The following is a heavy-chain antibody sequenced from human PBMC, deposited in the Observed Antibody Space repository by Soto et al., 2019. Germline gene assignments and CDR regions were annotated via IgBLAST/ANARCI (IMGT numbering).Heavy chain of an antibody. CDR2: IKQDGSEK. J-gene: IGHJ6*02. CDR3: ARIASTGRGWDV. CDR1: GFTFSNYW. V-gene: IGHV3-7*01. D-gene: IGHD6-13*01. Sequence: EVQLVASGGGLVQPGGSLRLSCAASGFTFSNYWMSWVRQVPVKGLEWVGNIKQDGSEKNYVDFVEGRFTISRDNAENSLYLQVNSLRVEDTAVYYCARIASTGRGWDVWGQGTTVVVSS.